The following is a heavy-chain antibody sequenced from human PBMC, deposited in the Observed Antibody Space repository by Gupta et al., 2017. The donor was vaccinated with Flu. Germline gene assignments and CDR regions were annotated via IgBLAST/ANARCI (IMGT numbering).Heavy chain of an antibody. J-gene: IGHJ4*02. CDR2: MNCNSGKT. Sequence: DIIWVRQAPGQGLEWMGWMNCNSGKTGYAQKFQGRVNMTRATSISTAYMELTSLRSEDTATYYCARGLDLFDYWGQGSPVTVSS. V-gene: IGHV1-8*01. CDR1: D. D-gene: IGHD3-3*01. CDR3: ARGLDLFDY.